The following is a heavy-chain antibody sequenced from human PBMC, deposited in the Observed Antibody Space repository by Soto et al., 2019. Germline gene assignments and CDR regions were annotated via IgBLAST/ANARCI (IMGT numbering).Heavy chain of an antibody. D-gene: IGHD6-25*01. V-gene: IGHV4-59*01. CDR1: GGSISSYY. Sequence: ETLSLTCTVSGGSISSYYWSWIRQPPGKGLEWIGYIYYSGSTDYNPSLKSRVTISVDASKNQVSLKVSSVTAADTAVYCCASGISAHDCWGQGTLVTVSS. CDR3: ASGISAHDC. J-gene: IGHJ4*02. CDR2: IYYSGST.